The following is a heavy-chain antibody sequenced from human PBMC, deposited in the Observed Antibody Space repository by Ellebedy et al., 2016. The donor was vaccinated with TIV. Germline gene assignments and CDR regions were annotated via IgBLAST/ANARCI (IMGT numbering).Heavy chain of an antibody. CDR2: INPNSGGT. CDR1: GYTFTGYY. Sequence: ASVKVSCKASGYTFTGYYMHWVRQAPGQGLEWMGWINPNSGGTNYAQKFQGRVTMTRDTSISTAYMELSRLRFDDTAVYYCARFEYYDFWSGPYYYGMDVWGQGTTVTVSS. CDR3: ARFEYYDFWSGPYYYGMDV. D-gene: IGHD3-3*01. J-gene: IGHJ6*02. V-gene: IGHV1-2*02.